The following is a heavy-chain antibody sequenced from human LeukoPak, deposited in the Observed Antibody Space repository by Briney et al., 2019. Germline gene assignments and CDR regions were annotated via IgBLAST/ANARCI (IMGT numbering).Heavy chain of an antibody. D-gene: IGHD1-26*01. Sequence: SETLSLTCTVSGGSISSSSYYWGWIRQPPGKGLEWIGSIYYSGSTYYNPSLKSRVTISVDTSKNQFSLKLSSVTAADTAVYYCARDSPLSGRERTMDVWGKGTTVTVSS. CDR1: GGSISSSSYY. J-gene: IGHJ6*03. CDR3: ARDSPLSGRERTMDV. CDR2: IYYSGST. V-gene: IGHV4-39*07.